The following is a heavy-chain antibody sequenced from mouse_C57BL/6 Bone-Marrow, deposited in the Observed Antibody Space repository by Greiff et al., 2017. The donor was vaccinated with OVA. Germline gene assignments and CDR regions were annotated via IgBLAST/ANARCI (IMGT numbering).Heavy chain of an antibody. Sequence: VQLQQSGTVLARPGASVKMSCKTSGYTFTSYWMHWVKQRPGQGLEWIGAIYPGNSDTSYNQKFKGKAKLTAVTSASTAYRELSSLTNEDSAVYYCTRLWDYDGARESWGQGTSVTVSS. D-gene: IGHD2-4*01. CDR1: GYTFTSYW. CDR2: IYPGNSDT. J-gene: IGHJ4*01. CDR3: TRLWDYDGARES. V-gene: IGHV1-5*01.